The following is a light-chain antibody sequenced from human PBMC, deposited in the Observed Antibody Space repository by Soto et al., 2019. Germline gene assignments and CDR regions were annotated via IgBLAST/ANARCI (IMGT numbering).Light chain of an antibody. CDR1: SREIGNSNG. V-gene: IGLV2-23*02. J-gene: IGLJ1*01. Sequence: QAVLTQPASVAGAPGQSITSCGTGTSREIGNSNGVAWYQQYRGKAPKLMIDEVTKRPSGISYRFSGSKSGNTASLTISGLFPDFDAYYYCYSLTRISPPFYVFGTGTTVTVL. CDR3: YSLTRISPPFYV. CDR2: EVT.